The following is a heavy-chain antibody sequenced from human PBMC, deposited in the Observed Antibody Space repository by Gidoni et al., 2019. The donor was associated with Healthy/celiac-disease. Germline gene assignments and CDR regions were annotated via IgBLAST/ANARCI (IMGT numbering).Heavy chain of an antibody. D-gene: IGHD2-15*01. CDR3: ARDSCSGGSCHSMFDY. CDR1: GGSISSYS. Sequence: VQLQESGPGLVKPSETLSLTCTVSGGSISSYSWSWIRQPPGKGLEWIGYIYYSGSTNYNPSLKSRVTISVDTSKNHFSLKLSSVTAADTAVYYCARDSCSGGSCHSMFDYWGQGTLVTVSS. V-gene: IGHV4-59*01. J-gene: IGHJ4*02. CDR2: IYYSGST.